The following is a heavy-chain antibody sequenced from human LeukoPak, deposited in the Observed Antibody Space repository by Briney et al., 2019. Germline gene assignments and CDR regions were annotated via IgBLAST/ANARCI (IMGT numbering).Heavy chain of an antibody. D-gene: IGHD3-10*01. J-gene: IGHJ5*02. CDR2: INPNSGGT. CDR3: ARDPRYTMVRGVIIRNWFDP. Sequence: GASVKVSCKASGYTFTGYYMHWVRQAPGQGLEWMGRINPNSGGTDYAQKFQGRVTMTRDTSISTAYMELSRLRSDDTAVYYCARDPRYTMVRGVIIRNWFDPWGQGTLVTVSS. CDR1: GYTFTGYY. V-gene: IGHV1-2*06.